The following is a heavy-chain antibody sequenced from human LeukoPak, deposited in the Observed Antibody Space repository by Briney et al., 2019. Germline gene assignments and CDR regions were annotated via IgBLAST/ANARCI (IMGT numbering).Heavy chain of an antibody. V-gene: IGHV4-34*01. CDR3: AIPVTTSLARAFDI. Sequence: SETLSLTCAVYGGSFSGYYWSWIRQPPGKGLEWIGEINHSGSTNYNPSLKSRVTISVDTSKNQFSLKLSSVTAADTAVYYCAIPVTTSLARAFDIWGQGTMVTVSS. J-gene: IGHJ3*02. D-gene: IGHD4-17*01. CDR2: INHSGST. CDR1: GGSFSGYY.